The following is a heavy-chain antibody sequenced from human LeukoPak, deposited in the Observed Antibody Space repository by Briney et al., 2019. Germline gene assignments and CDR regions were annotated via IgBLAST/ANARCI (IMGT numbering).Heavy chain of an antibody. V-gene: IGHV3-23*01. Sequence: GGSLRLSCAASGFTFSSFAMSWVRQAPGRGLEWVSAISGSGGSTHYADSVKGRFTISRDNSKNTLYLQMNSLRAEDTAVYYCVRGYSYGWFDPWGQGALVTVSS. CDR3: VRGYSYGWFDP. J-gene: IGHJ5*02. D-gene: IGHD5-18*01. CDR1: GFTFSSFA. CDR2: ISGSGGST.